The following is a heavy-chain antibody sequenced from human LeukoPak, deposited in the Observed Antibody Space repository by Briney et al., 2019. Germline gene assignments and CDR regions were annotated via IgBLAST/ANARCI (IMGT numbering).Heavy chain of an antibody. CDR1: GFTFSSYS. CDR2: ISSSSSYI. V-gene: IGHV3-21*01. J-gene: IGHJ4*02. Sequence: GGSLRLSCAASGFTFSSYSMNWVRQAPGKGVEWVSSISSSSSYIYYADSVKGRFTISRDNAKNSLYLQMNSLRAEDTAVYYCAAETEATGSFDYWGQGTLVTVSS. D-gene: IGHD5-24*01. CDR3: AAETEATGSFDY.